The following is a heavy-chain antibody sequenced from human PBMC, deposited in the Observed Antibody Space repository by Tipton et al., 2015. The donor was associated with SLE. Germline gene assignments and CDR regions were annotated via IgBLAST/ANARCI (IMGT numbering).Heavy chain of an antibody. CDR1: GGSITSSSYY. CDR2: IDYSGRT. V-gene: IGHV4-39*07. CDR3: ARRTSGYAADY. J-gene: IGHJ4*02. Sequence: GLVKPSETLSLTCTVSGGSITSSSYYWGWFRQSPGKGLEWIGSIDYSGRTYYTPSLRSQLTIAFDTSKNQFSLKLNSVTVADTAFYYCARRTSGYAADYWGQGTLVTVSS. D-gene: IGHD5-12*01.